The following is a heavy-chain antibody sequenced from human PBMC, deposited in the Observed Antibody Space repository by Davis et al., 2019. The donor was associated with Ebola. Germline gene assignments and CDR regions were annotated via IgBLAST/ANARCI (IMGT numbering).Heavy chain of an antibody. D-gene: IGHD7-27*01. Sequence: PSETLSLTCTVSGASISSFYWSWIRQPAGKGLEWIGRIYSSGSTNYTPSPSLKSRVTMSVDTSKKQFSLNLSSVTATDTAVYYCTNCPNWFYLDYWGQGTLVTVSS. V-gene: IGHV4-4*07. CDR2: IYSSGST. J-gene: IGHJ4*02. CDR3: TNCPNWFYLDY. CDR1: GASISSFY.